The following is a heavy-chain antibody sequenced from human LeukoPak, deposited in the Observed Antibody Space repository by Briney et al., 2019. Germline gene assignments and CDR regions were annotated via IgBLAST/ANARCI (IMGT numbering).Heavy chain of an antibody. J-gene: IGHJ5*02. CDR2: IYYSGST. Sequence: SETLSLTCTVSGGSISISSNYWGWIRQPPGKGLEWIGNIYYSGSTYYNPSLKTRVTIFVDTSKNQFSLKLSSVTAADTAVYYCARRRFSTNWFDPWGQGNLVTVSS. D-gene: IGHD3-16*01. V-gene: IGHV4-39*01. CDR3: ARRRFSTNWFDP. CDR1: GGSISISSNY.